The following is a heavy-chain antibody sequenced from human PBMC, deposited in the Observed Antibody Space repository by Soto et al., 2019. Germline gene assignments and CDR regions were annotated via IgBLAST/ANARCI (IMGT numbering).Heavy chain of an antibody. CDR2: INHSGST. CDR1: GGSFSGYY. J-gene: IGHJ4*02. CDR3: ASNDYVWGGYD. V-gene: IGHV4-34*01. Sequence: SETLSLTCAVYGGSFSGYYWSWIRQPPGKGLEWIGEINHSGSTNYNPSLKSRVTISVDTSKNQFSLKLSSVTAADTAVYYCASNDYVWGGYDWGQGTLVTVSS. D-gene: IGHD3-16*01.